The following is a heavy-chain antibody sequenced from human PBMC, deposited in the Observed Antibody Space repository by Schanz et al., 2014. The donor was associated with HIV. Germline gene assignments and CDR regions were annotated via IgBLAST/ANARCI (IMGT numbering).Heavy chain of an antibody. V-gene: IGHV3-9*01. CDR3: AKDMGSGSYEAFDI. Sequence: EVQLLESGGGLVQPGGSLRLSCAASGFTFSSYAMSWVRQAPGKGLEWVSGITWNSGSKGYADSVKGRFTISRDNAKNFLYLQMNSLRAEDTALYYCAKDMGSGSYEAFDIWGQGTMVTVSS. CDR2: ITWNSGSK. J-gene: IGHJ3*02. CDR1: GFTFSSYA. D-gene: IGHD1-26*01.